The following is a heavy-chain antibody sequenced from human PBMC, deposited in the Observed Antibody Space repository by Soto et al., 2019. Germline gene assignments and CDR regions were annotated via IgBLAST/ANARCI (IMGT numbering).Heavy chain of an antibody. CDR1: GFTFSSYA. D-gene: IGHD3-10*01. Sequence: EVQLLESGGGLVQPGGSLRLSCAASGFTFSSYAMSWVRQAPGKGLEWVSAISGSGGSTYYADSVKGRFTISRDNSKNTLYLQMNSLRAEDTAVYYCAKDRRVGYSGSGSSLPSGWFDPWGQGTLVTVSS. CDR2: ISGSGGST. CDR3: AKDRRVGYSGSGSSLPSGWFDP. V-gene: IGHV3-23*01. J-gene: IGHJ5*02.